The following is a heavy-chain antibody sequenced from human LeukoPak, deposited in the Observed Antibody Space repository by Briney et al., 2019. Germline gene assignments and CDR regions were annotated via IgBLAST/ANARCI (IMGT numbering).Heavy chain of an antibody. CDR2: INPNSGGT. Sequence: GASVKVSCKASGGTFSSYAISWVRQAPGQGLEWMGWINPNSGGTNYAQKFQGWVTMTRDTSISTAYMELSRLRSDDTAVYYCARKGIAVAGTEEVGNWFDPWGQGTLVTVSS. CDR1: GGTFSSYA. CDR3: ARKGIAVAGTEEVGNWFDP. J-gene: IGHJ5*02. V-gene: IGHV1-2*04. D-gene: IGHD6-19*01.